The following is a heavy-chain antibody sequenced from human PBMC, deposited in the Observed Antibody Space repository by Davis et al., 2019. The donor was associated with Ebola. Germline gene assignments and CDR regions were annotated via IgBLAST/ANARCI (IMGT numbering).Heavy chain of an antibody. CDR2: IRQDGSEK. V-gene: IGHV3-7*01. J-gene: IGHJ4*02. D-gene: IGHD3-3*01. Sequence: GGSLRLSCTVSGGSISSYYWSWIRQPPGKGLEWVANIRQDGSEKQHVDSVKGRFTISRDNAKNSLYLQMNSLRVEDTGVYYCARDRVRLDFWGQGTLVTVSS. CDR3: ARDRVRLDF. CDR1: GGSISSYY.